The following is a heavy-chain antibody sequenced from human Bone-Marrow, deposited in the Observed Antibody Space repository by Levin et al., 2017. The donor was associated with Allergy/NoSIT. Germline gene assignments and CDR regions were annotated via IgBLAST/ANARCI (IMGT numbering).Heavy chain of an antibody. D-gene: IGHD4-17*01. CDR1: GYSFTNYG. Sequence: GESLKISCRASGYSFTNYGISWVRQAPGQGLEWMGWISAYNGNTNYAQKLQGRVTMTTDTSTSTAYMDLGSLRSDDTAVYYCARGGDYEYFDYWGQGTLVTVSS. CDR2: ISAYNGNT. J-gene: IGHJ4*02. CDR3: ARGGDYEYFDY. V-gene: IGHV1-18*01.